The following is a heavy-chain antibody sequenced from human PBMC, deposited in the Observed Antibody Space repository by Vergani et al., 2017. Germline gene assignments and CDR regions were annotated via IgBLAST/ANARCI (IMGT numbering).Heavy chain of an antibody. CDR2: INTNTGNP. J-gene: IGHJ6*02. CDR3: ASRYSSSGVGRGMDV. V-gene: IGHV7-4-1*02. Sequence: QVQLVQSGAEVKKPGASVKVSCKVSGYTLTELSMHWVRQAPGKGLEWMGWINTNTGNPTYAQGFTGRFVFSLDTSVSTAYLQISSLKAEDTAVYYCASRYSSSGVGRGMDVWGQGTTVTVSS. D-gene: IGHD6-6*01. CDR1: GYTLTELS.